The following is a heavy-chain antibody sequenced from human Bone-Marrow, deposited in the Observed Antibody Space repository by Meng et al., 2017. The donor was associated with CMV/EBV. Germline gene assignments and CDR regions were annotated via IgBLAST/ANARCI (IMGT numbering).Heavy chain of an antibody. D-gene: IGHD6-6*01. V-gene: IGHV4-59*12. CDR1: GGSISSYY. J-gene: IGHJ6*02. Sequence: SETLSLTCTVSGGSISSYYWSWIRQPPGKGLEWIGYIYYSGSTNYNPSLKSRVTISVDTSKNQFSLKLSSVTAADTAVYYCARDEQLVNSVYYYYYGMDVWGQGTTVTVSS. CDR2: IYYSGST. CDR3: ARDEQLVNSVYYYYYGMDV.